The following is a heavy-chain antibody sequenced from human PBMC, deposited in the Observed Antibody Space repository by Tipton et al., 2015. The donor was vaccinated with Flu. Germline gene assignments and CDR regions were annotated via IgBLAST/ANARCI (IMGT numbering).Heavy chain of an antibody. CDR2: IYYSGST. J-gene: IGHJ4*02. V-gene: IGHV4-39*01. Sequence: TLSLTCTVSGGSISSSSYYWGWIRQPPGKGLEWIGSIYYSGSTYYNPSLKSRVTISGDTSKNQFSLKLSSVTAADTAVYYCARRGAYCSSTSCYFSVWGQGTLVSVSS. CDR3: ARRGAYCSSTSCYFSV. D-gene: IGHD2-2*01. CDR1: GGSISSSSYY.